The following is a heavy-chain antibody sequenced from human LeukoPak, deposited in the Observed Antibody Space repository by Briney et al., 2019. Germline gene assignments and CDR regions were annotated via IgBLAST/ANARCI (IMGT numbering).Heavy chain of an antibody. CDR2: IYYSGST. CDR3: AREGVRGVISEFDY. Sequence: SETLSLTCTVSGGSISSYYWSWIRQPPGKGLEWIGYIYYSGSTNYNPSLKSRVTISVDTSKNQFSLKLSSVTAADTAVYYCAREGVRGVISEFDYWGQGTLVTVSS. D-gene: IGHD3-10*01. J-gene: IGHJ4*02. V-gene: IGHV4-59*12. CDR1: GGSISSYY.